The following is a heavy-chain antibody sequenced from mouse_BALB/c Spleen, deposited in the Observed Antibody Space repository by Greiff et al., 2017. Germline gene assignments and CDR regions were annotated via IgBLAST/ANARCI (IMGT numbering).Heavy chain of an antibody. J-gene: IGHJ3*01. D-gene: IGHD2-4*01. Sequence: QVHVKQSGAELARPGASVKMSCKASGYTFTSYTMHWVKQRPGQGLEWIGYINPSSGYTNYNQKFKDKATLTADKSSSTAYMQLSSLTSEDSAVYYCARDYYDSSAYWGQGNLVTVSA. CDR1: GYTFTSYT. V-gene: IGHV1-4*01. CDR2: INPSSGYT. CDR3: ARDYYDSSAY.